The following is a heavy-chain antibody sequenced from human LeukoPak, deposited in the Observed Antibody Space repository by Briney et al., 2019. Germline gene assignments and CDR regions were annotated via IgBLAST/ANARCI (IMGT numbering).Heavy chain of an antibody. J-gene: IGHJ4*02. CDR3: ASGYLKRDY. CDR1: GFTFSSSE. V-gene: IGHV3-48*03. Sequence: PGGSLRPSCSASGFTFSSSEMNWVRQAPGKGLEWVAYISSSGSSIFYADSVKGRFTISRDNAENSLYLLMNSLRAEDTAVYYCASGYLKRDYWGQGTLVTVSS. D-gene: IGHD6-13*01. CDR2: ISSSGSSI.